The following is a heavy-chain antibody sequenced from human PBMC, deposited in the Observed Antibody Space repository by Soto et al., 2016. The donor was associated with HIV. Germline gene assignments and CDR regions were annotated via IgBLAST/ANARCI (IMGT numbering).Heavy chain of an antibody. CDR2: INSDGSST. Sequence: EVQLVESGGGLVQPGGSLRLSCAASGFNFSSYWMHWVRQAPGKGLMWVSLINSDGSSTRYADSVKGRFTISRDNAKNTLYLQMNSLRADDTAVYYCARDRSFWSGSLYYWGQGTLVTVSS. D-gene: IGHD3-3*01. J-gene: IGHJ4*02. CDR3: ARDRSFWSGSLYY. V-gene: IGHV3-74*01. CDR1: GFNFSSYW.